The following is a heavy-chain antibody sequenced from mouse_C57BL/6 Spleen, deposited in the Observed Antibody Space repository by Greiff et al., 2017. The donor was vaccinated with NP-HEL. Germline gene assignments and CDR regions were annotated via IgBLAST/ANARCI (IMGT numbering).Heavy chain of an antibody. Sequence: QVQLQQPGAELVKPGASVQLSCKASGYTFTSYWMQWVKQRPGQGLEWIGEIDPSDSSTNYNQKFKGKATLTVDTSSSTAYMQLSSLTSEDSAVYYCARWGINGFAYWGQGTLVTVSA. CDR1: GYTFTSYW. CDR2: IDPSDSST. D-gene: IGHD2-4*01. J-gene: IGHJ3*01. V-gene: IGHV1-50*01. CDR3: ARWGINGFAY.